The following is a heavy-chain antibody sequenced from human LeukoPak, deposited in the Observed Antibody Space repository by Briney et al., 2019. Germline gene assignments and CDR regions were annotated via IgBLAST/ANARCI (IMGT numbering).Heavy chain of an antibody. D-gene: IGHD2-15*01. CDR1: GGSISSYY. CDR3: ARDGSKVYYYYYMDV. J-gene: IGHJ6*03. CDR2: IYTGGST. V-gene: IGHV4-4*07. Sequence: SETLSLTCTVSGGSISSYYWSWIRQPAGKGLEWIGRIYTGGSTNYNPSLKSRVTMSVDTSKNQFSLKLSSVTAADTAVYYCARDGSKVYYYYYMDVWGKGTTVTVSS.